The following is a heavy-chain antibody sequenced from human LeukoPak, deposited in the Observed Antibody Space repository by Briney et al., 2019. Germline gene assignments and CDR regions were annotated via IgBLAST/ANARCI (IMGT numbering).Heavy chain of an antibody. D-gene: IGHD2-21*02. Sequence: GGSLRLSCAASGFTFSRYAMTWVRQAPGKGLEWVSSISGSGNSPYYADSVKGRFTISRDNSKNMVYLQMNSLGAEDTAVFYCAKDSLLLPDALDVWGQGTMVTVSS. CDR1: GFTFSRYA. J-gene: IGHJ3*01. CDR2: ISGSGNSP. CDR3: AKDSLLLPDALDV. V-gene: IGHV3-23*01.